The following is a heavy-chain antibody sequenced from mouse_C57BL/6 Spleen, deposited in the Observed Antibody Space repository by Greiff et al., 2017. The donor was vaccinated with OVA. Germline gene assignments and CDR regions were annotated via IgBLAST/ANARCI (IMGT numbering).Heavy chain of an antibody. CDR3: ARRGGYYYYDIDD. Sequence: EVQLQQSGPELVKPGASVKISCKASGYTFTDYYMNWVKQSHGKSLEWIGDLHPYNGGPSYNQKFKGKATLTVDKSSSTAYMERRSLTSEDSAVYYCARRGGYYYYDIDDWGQGTTLTVSS. CDR1: GYTFTDYY. V-gene: IGHV1-26*01. D-gene: IGHD2-3*01. CDR2: LHPYNGGP. J-gene: IGHJ2*01.